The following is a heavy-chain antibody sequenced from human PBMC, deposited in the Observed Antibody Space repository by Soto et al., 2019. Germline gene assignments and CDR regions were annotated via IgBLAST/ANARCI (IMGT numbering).Heavy chain of an antibody. D-gene: IGHD5-12*01. CDR2: ISAYNGNT. CDR1: GYTFTSYG. V-gene: IGHV1-18*01. CDR3: ARDLLVIYSGYDPVLSAPSAFDY. Sequence: QVQLVQSGAEVKKPGASVKVSCKASGYTFTSYGISWVRQAPGQGLEWMGWISAYNGNTNYAQKLQGRVTMTTDTYTRRPYMELRRLRSDETAVYYCARDLLVIYSGYDPVLSAPSAFDYWGQGTLVTVSS. J-gene: IGHJ4*02.